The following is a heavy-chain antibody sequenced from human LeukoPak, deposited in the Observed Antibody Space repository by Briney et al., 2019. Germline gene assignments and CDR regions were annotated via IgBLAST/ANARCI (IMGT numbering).Heavy chain of an antibody. CDR3: AREFSIVVVVAATPDY. CDR1: GFTFDDYA. D-gene: IGHD2-15*01. J-gene: IGHJ4*02. CDR2: INSDGSST. V-gene: IGHV3-74*01. Sequence: VGSLRLSCAASGFTFDDYAMHWVRQAPGKGLVWVSRINSDGSSTSYADSVKGRFTISRDDAKNTLYLQMNSLRAEDTAVYYCAREFSIVVVVAATPDYWGQGTLVTVSS.